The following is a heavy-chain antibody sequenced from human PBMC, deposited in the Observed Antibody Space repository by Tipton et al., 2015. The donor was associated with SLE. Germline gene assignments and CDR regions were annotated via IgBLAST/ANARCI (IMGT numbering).Heavy chain of an antibody. V-gene: IGHV4-59*11. CDR1: GGSISSHY. D-gene: IGHD2-15*01. CDR3: ARLGYCSGGSCCFDY. CDR2: IYYSGST. Sequence: TLSLTCTVSGGSISSHYWSWIRQPPGKGLEWIGYIYYSGSTNYNPSLKSRVTISVDKSKNQFSLKLSSVTAADTAVYYCARLGYCSGGSCCFDYWGQGTLVTVSS. J-gene: IGHJ4*02.